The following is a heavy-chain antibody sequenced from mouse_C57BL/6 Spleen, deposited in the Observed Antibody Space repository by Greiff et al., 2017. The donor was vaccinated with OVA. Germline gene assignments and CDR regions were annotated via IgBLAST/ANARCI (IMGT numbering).Heavy chain of an antibody. D-gene: IGHD2-12*01. CDR3: ARGWYSNDVSG. CDR1: GFNIKDYY. J-gene: IGHJ2*01. V-gene: IGHV14-2*01. Sequence: EVKLVESGAELVKPGASVKLSCTASGFNIKDYYMHWVKQRPEQGLEWIGRIDPEDGETKYNPKFQGKATITADTSSNTAYLQLSSLTSEDTAVYYGARGWYSNDVSGWGQGTTLTVAS. CDR2: IDPEDGET.